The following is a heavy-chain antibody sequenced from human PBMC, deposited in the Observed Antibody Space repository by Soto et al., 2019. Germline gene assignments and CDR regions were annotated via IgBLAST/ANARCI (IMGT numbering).Heavy chain of an antibody. CDR1: SGSISSSNW. CDR2: IYHSGST. J-gene: IGHJ5*02. D-gene: IGHD6-13*01. V-gene: IGHV4-4*02. CDR3: ARVRDDGSSWYSGWFDP. Sequence: SETLSLTCAVSSGSISSSNWWSWVRQPPGKGLEWIGEIYHSGSTNYNPSLKSRVTISVDKSKNQFSLKLSSVTAADTAVYYCARVRDDGSSWYSGWFDPWGQGTLVTVSS.